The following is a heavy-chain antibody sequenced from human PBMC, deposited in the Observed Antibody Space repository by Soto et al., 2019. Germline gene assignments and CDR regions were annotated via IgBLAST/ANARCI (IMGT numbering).Heavy chain of an antibody. Sequence: SETLSLTCTVSGVSVSSGSYYWSWIRQPPGKGLEWIGYIYYSGNTNYNPSLKSRVTISVDTSKNQFSLKLSSVTAADTAVYYCARWFGDYWGQGTLVTVSS. J-gene: IGHJ4*02. CDR2: IYYSGNT. D-gene: IGHD3-16*01. V-gene: IGHV4-61*01. CDR1: GVSVSSGSYY. CDR3: ARWFGDY.